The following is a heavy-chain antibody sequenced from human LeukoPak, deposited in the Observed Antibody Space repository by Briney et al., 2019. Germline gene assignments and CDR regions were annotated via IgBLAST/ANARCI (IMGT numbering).Heavy chain of an antibody. D-gene: IGHD3-16*01. CDR1: GVTPTRYE. Sequence: TPRPSRAASGVTPTRYEFYSVRHAPRERRERGSYIRSDGTTIKYTDSVKGRLTISRAHAKTSSYLPINCLRAEDMAIYYCGAARQYVGAFDIWGQGTVVTVSS. CDR2: IRSDGTTI. J-gene: IGHJ3*02. V-gene: IGHV3-48*03. CDR3: GAARQYVGAFDI.